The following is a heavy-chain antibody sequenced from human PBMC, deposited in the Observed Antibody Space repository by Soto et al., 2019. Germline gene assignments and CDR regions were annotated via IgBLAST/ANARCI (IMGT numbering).Heavy chain of an antibody. CDR3: AREENCSGGTCYSEYFHR. CDR2: VNPSGGST. Sequence: WASVKVSCKASGYLFTAYSIHWVRLAPGQGLEWMGVVNPSGGSTKYAQNFQGRVTMTRDTSTTIIYMELSSLRSDDTAIYYCAREENCSGGTCYSEYFHRWGQGTLVTV. CDR1: GYLFTAYS. V-gene: IGHV1-46*01. J-gene: IGHJ1*01. D-gene: IGHD2-15*01.